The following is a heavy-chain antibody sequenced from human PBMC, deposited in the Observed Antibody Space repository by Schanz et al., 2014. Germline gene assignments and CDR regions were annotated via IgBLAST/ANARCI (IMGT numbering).Heavy chain of an antibody. D-gene: IGHD2-2*01. V-gene: IGHV3-23*01. J-gene: IGHJ4*02. CDR3: ARGGFFDSTSFDS. Sequence: EVQLLESGGGLVQPGGSLRLSCAASGFIFGSSVMAWVRQAPGKGLEWVSGITGASDHIDYADSVKGRFTMSRDNAKNSVFLQMNSLRSEDTAVYYCARGGFFDSTSFDSWGQGTLVTVSS. CDR1: GFIFGSSV. CDR2: ITGASDHI.